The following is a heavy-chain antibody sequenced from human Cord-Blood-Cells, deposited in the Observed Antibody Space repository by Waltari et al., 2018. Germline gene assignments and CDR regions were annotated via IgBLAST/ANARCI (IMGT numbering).Heavy chain of an antibody. CDR2: IYLSGIT. D-gene: IGHD6-13*01. CDR3: ASGGPYSRPTFDD. CDR1: GYSISSGYY. Sequence: QVHLQESGPGVVKPSVNLPLTCTVSGYSISSGYYWGWIRQPPGKGLEWIGSIYLSGITYYTPSLKCRGTNPVEPSKLHSFLTLRSLDAANSAVYSWASGGPYSRPTFDDCGQRSLVTGPS. V-gene: IGHV4-38-2*02. J-gene: IGHJ4*02.